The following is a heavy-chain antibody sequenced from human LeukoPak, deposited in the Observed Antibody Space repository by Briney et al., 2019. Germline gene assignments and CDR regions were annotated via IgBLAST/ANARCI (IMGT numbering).Heavy chain of an antibody. CDR2: ISGSGGST. Sequence: HPGGSLRLSCAASGFTFSSYAMSWIRQAPGKGLEWLSAISGSGGSTYYADSVKGRFTISRDNCKNTLYLQMNSLRAEDTAVYYCAKTTKRLLWFGELLKSFDYWGQGTLVTVSS. J-gene: IGHJ4*02. V-gene: IGHV3-23*01. D-gene: IGHD3-10*01. CDR3: AKTTKRLLWFGELLKSFDY. CDR1: GFTFSSYA.